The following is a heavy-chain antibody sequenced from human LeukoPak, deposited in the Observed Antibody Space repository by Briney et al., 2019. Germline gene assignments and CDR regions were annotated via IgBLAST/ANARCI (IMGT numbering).Heavy chain of an antibody. Sequence: GGSLRLSCAASGFTFTNYAMTWVRQAPGKGLEWVSSISASGVMTYYADSVKGRFTISRDNSKNTLYLQMNSLRAEDTAVYYCAKDRSLYDSSGYYYVHWGQGTLVTVSS. D-gene: IGHD3-22*01. V-gene: IGHV3-23*01. CDR3: AKDRSLYDSSGYYYVH. CDR2: ISASGVMT. CDR1: GFTFTNYA. J-gene: IGHJ4*02.